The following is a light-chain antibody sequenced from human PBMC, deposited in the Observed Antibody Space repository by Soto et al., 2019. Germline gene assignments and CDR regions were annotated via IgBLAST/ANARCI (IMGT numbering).Light chain of an antibody. V-gene: IGKV1-5*03. J-gene: IGKJ4*01. CDR3: QQYKSYPLT. CDR2: KAS. CDR1: QSISSW. Sequence: DIQMTQSPSTLSASVGDRVTTTCLASQSISSWLAWYQQKPGKAPNLLIYKASTLESGVPSRFSGSGSGTEFTLTISSVQPDDFATYYCQQYKSYPLTFGGGTKVDIK.